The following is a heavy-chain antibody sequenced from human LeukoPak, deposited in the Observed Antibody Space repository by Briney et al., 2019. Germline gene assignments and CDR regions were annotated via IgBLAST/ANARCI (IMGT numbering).Heavy chain of an antibody. Sequence: GGSLRLSCAASGFTFSSYSLNWVRQAPGKGLEWVSGINWNGGSTGYADSVKGRFTISRDNAKNSLYLQMNSLRAEDTALYYCARDAVGMGATTGGFDYWGQGTLVTVSS. D-gene: IGHD1-26*01. J-gene: IGHJ4*02. V-gene: IGHV3-20*04. CDR2: INWNGGST. CDR1: GFTFSSYS. CDR3: ARDAVGMGATTGGFDY.